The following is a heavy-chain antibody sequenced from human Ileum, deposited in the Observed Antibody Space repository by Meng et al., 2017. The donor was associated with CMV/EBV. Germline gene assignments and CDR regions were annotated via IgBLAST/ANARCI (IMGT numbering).Heavy chain of an antibody. V-gene: IGHV4-4*07. CDR1: DCTLPCYY. J-gene: IGHJ5*02. Sequence: QLRVSDAKLLQPSAPLSLTCTVSDCTLPCYYWTWLRQPAGKGLEWIGRIHPTGTTDDNPSLRSLISMSLDKSKNQFSLKLTSVTAADTAVYYCARAAARGVPVDLWGQGTLVTVSS. CDR3: ARAAARGVPVDL. D-gene: IGHD3-10*01. CDR2: IHPTGTT.